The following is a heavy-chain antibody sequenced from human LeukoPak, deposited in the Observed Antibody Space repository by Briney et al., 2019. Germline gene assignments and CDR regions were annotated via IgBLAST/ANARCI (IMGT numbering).Heavy chain of an antibody. CDR2: IGGSGDFT. V-gene: IGHV3-23*01. J-gene: IGHJ4*02. Sequence: GGSLTLSCAASGFTFSTYAMSWVRQAPGKGLEWVSAIGGSGDFTYYAEYVRGRFTISRDNSKKTLYLQMNSLRAEDTAVYYCAKADRGWGVITKDWGQGTLGTVSS. CDR3: AKADRGWGVITKD. D-gene: IGHD3-10*01. CDR1: GFTFSTYA.